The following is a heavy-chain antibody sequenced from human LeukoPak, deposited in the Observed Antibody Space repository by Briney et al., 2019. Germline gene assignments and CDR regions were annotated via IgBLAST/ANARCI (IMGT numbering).Heavy chain of an antibody. CDR3: ARGKIAARWTLNWFDP. D-gene: IGHD6-6*01. CDR2: INHSGST. CDR1: GGSFSGYY. V-gene: IGHV4-34*01. J-gene: IGHJ5*02. Sequence: PSETLSLTCAVYGGSFSGYYWSWIRQPPGKGLEWIGEINHSGSTNYNPSLKSRVTISVDTSKNQFSLKLSSVTAADTAVYYCARGKIAARWTLNWFDPWGQGTLVTVSS.